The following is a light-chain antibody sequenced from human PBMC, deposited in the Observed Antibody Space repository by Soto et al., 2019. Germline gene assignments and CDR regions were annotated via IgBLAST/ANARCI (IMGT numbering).Light chain of an antibody. CDR2: HAS. J-gene: IGKJ2*01. CDR1: QSVSNTY. Sequence: EIVLTQSPGTLSLSPGERATLSCRTSQSVSNTYLAWYQQKPGQAPRLLIYHASSRATGIPGRFSGSGSGADFPLTISRLEPEDFAVYSCQQYGTSPPVYAFGQGTKLAI. CDR3: QQYGTSPPVYA. V-gene: IGKV3-20*01.